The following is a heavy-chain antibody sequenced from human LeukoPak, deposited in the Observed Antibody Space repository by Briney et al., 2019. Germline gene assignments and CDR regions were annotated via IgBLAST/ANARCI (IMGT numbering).Heavy chain of an antibody. V-gene: IGHV3-23*01. CDR1: GFTFSSYA. CDR2: ISGSGGST. CDR3: AKSYSSGWYGFDY. D-gene: IGHD6-19*01. J-gene: IGHJ4*02. Sequence: GGSLRLSCAASGFTFSSYAMNWVRQAPGKGLEWVSTISGSGGSTYYADSVKGRFTISRDNSKNTLYMQMNSLRAEDTAVYSCAKSYSSGWYGFDYWGQGTLVTVSS.